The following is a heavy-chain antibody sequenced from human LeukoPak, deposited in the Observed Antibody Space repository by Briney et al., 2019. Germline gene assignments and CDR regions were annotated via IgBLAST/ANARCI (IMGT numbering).Heavy chain of an antibody. CDR3: ARYTLNWFDP. CDR1: GASINNYY. Sequence: PSETLSLTCTVSGASINNYYWRWIRQPPGKGLEWIAYISYSGSTNYNPSLKSRVTISVDTSKNQFSLKLSSVTAADTAVYYCARYTLNWFDPWGQGTLVTVSS. CDR2: ISYSGST. J-gene: IGHJ5*02. D-gene: IGHD1-1*01. V-gene: IGHV4-59*01.